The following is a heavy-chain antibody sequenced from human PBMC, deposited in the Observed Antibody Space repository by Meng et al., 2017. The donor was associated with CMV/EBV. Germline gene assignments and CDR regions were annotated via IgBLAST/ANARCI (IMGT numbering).Heavy chain of an antibody. CDR1: GFTFSDYY. V-gene: IGHV3-11*04. CDR3: ARSTKVVVQAAIHYYYGMDV. J-gene: IGHJ6*02. CDR2: ISSSGSTI. D-gene: IGHD2-2*01. Sequence: GESLKIPCAASGFTFSDYYMSWIRQAPGKGLEWVSYISSSGSTIYYADSVKGRFTISRDNAKNSLYLQMNSLRAEDTAVYYCARSTKVVVQAAIHYYYGMDVWGQGTTVTVSS.